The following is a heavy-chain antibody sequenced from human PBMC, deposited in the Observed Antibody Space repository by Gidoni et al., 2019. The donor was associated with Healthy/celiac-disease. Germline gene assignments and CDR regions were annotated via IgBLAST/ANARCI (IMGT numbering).Heavy chain of an antibody. CDR2: IYYSGST. V-gene: IGHV4-30-4*01. D-gene: IGHD2-15*01. CDR1: GGSISSGDYS. Sequence: QVQLQESGPGLVKPSQTLSLTCTVSGGSISSGDYSWSWIRQPPGKGLEWIGYIYYSGSTYYNPSLKSRVTISVDTSKNQFSLKLSSVTAADTAVYYCARVRIYCSGGSCYFWYFDLWGRGTLVTVSS. CDR3: ARVRIYCSGGSCYFWYFDL. J-gene: IGHJ2*01.